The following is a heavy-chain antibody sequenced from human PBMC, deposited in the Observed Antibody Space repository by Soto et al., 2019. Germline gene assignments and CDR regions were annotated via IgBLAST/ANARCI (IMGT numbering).Heavy chain of an antibody. V-gene: IGHV4-59*01. CDR2: IYYTGAT. CDR1: GGSISIYY. Sequence: PSETLSLTCTVSGGSISIYYWSWIRQPPGKGLEWIGYIYYTGATNYNPSLKSRVIISVDTSKNQFSLKLSSVTAADTAVYYCAREDSSGYYYYGMDVWGQGTSVTVSS. CDR3: AREDSSGYYYYGMDV. D-gene: IGHD3-22*01. J-gene: IGHJ6*02.